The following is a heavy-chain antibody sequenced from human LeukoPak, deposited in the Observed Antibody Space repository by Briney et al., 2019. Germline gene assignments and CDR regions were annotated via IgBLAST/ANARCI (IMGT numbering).Heavy chain of an antibody. CDR3: ARERARAPNWFDP. V-gene: IGHV3-30*04. J-gene: IGHJ5*02. CDR1: GFTFSSYA. Sequence: GGSLRLSCAASGFTFSSYAMHWVRQAPGKGLEWVAVISHDGSNKYYADSVKGRFTISRDNSKNTLYPQMNSLRAEDTAVYYCARERARAPNWFDPWGQGTLVTVSS. CDR2: ISHDGSNK.